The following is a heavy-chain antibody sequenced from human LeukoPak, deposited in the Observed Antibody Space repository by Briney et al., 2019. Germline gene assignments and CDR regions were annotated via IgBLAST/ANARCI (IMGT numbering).Heavy chain of an antibody. J-gene: IGHJ4*02. CDR2: IKQDGSEK. D-gene: IGHD2-8*01. V-gene: IGHV3-7*01. CDR1: GFTFSTYW. CDR3: ATGASAVWHPYYFDY. Sequence: PGGSLRLSCAASGFTFSTYWMTWVRQAPGKGLEWVANIKQDGSEKYYVDSVKGRSTISRDNAKNSLYLQMNSLRAEDTAVYYCATGASAVWHPYYFDYWGQGTLVTVSS.